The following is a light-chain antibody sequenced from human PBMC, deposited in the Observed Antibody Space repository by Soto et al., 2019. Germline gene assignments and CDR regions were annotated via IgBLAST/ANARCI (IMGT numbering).Light chain of an antibody. J-gene: IGKJ1*01. Sequence: ENGLTQFPGTLSLSPGERSTLSCRASQTFGSNYLAWYQQRAGXPPNLLTFGASHTAPDIPASFIGSGSGKDFTLTIRRLEPEEFAVYYCQHHGASVHPSGHRHKVDIK. CDR2: GAS. CDR3: QHHGASVHP. CDR1: QTFGSNY. V-gene: IGKV3-20*01.